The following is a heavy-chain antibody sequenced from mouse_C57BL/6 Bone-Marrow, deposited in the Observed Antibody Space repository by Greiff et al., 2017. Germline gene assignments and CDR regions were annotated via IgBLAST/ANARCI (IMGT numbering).Heavy chain of an antibody. Sequence: EVMLVESGGGLVQPKGSLKLSCAASGFTFNTYAMHWVRQAPGKGLEWVARIRSKSSDYATYYADSVKERFTISRDDSQSMIYLQMNNLKTEDKAMLYCVRDPNYYGNFSMDYWGQGTSVTVSS. CDR3: VRDPNYYGNFSMDY. D-gene: IGHD2-1*01. J-gene: IGHJ4*01. V-gene: IGHV10-3*01. CDR1: GFTFNTYA. CDR2: IRSKSSDYAT.